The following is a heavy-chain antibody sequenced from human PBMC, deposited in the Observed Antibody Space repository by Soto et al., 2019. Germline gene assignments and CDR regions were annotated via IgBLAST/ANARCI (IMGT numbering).Heavy chain of an antibody. V-gene: IGHV1-8*01. CDR3: SRSLAHRVGPDY. CDR1: GYTFTTYD. CDR2: MNPRTDDS. J-gene: IGHJ4*02. Sequence: QVQLVQSGAEVRKPGASVKVSCRASGYTFTTYDVNWVRQAPGQGLEWMGWMNPRTDDSVSAQKFQGRVTMTRDTSIGTAYMELSSLRFDDTAIYYCSRSLAHRVGPDYWGQGTLVIVSS. D-gene: IGHD1-26*01.